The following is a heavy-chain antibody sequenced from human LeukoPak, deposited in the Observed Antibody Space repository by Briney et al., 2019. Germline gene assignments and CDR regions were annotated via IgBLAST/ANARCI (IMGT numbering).Heavy chain of an antibody. V-gene: IGHV3-74*01. CDR1: GFTFSSYW. D-gene: IGHD3-10*01. CDR3: ARALLWFGGYYFDY. J-gene: IGHJ4*02. Sequence: PGGSLRLSCAASGFTFSSYWMHWVRQARGKGLVWVSRINSDGSSTSYTDSVKGRFTISRDNAKNTLYLQMNSLRAEDTAVYYCARALLWFGGYYFDYWGQGTLVTVSS. CDR2: INSDGSST.